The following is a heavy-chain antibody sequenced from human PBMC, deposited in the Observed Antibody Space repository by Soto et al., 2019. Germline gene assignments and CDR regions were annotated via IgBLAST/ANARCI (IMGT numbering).Heavy chain of an antibody. CDR2: ISPYNGNT. V-gene: IGHV1-18*01. Sequence: ASVKVSCKASGYTLTLYGLSWLRQAPGQRLEWIGWISPYNGNTEYAQKLQGRVTMTTDTSTSTAYMELRSLRSDDTAVYYCARAVRSYGVFYYYHGMDVGGQGTTVTVSS. J-gene: IGHJ6*02. CDR1: GYTLTLYG. D-gene: IGHD1-26*01. CDR3: ARAVRSYGVFYYYHGMDV.